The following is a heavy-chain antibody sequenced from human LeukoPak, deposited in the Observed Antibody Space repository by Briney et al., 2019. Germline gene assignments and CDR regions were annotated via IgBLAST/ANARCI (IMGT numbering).Heavy chain of an antibody. D-gene: IGHD2-2*01. J-gene: IGHJ5*02. V-gene: IGHV5-51*01. CDR2: IFPVDSDT. Sequence: GESLKISCQGSGYNFRNYWIGWVRQMPGKGLEWMGIIFPVDSDTRYNPSFQGQVTISVDKSISTAYLQWSSLKASDTAMYYCATSYCSNISCRPWGQGTLVTVSS. CDR1: GYNFRNYW. CDR3: ATSYCSNISCRP.